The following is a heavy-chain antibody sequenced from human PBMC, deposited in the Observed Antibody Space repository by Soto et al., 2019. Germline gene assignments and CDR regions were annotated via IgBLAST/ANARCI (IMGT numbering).Heavy chain of an antibody. CDR3: ARAVAAGGSY. CDR2: IKQDGSQK. J-gene: IGHJ4*02. CDR1: GFTLSSYW. Sequence: GGSLRLSCAASGFTLSSYWMSWVRQAPGKGLEWVANIKQDGSQKYYVDSVKGRFTISRDNAKNSAYLQMNSLRAEDTAVYYCARAVAAGGSYWGQGTLVTVSS. V-gene: IGHV3-7*01. D-gene: IGHD6-13*01.